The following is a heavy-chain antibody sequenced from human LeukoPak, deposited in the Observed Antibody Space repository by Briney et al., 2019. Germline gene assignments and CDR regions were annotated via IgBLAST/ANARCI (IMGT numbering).Heavy chain of an antibody. CDR1: GFMFTSFG. CDR3: ARDDRYGSGTLGKRFDP. D-gene: IGHD3-10*01. CDR2: ITHGGQI. J-gene: IGHJ5*02. V-gene: IGHV3-21*01. Sequence: GGSLRLSCVASGFMFTSFGMNWVRQAPGKGLEWVSSITHGGQIYYADSVKGRFTISRDNTKNSVYLQMDNLRDDDTAVYFCARDDRYGSGTLGKRFDPWGQGTLVSVSS.